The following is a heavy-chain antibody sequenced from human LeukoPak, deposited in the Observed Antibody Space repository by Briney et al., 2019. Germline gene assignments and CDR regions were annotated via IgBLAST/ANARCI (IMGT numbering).Heavy chain of an antibody. J-gene: IGHJ3*02. CDR1: GFTFSTYW. Sequence: GGSLRLSCAASGFTFSTYWMSWVRQAPGKGLEWVAVISYDGSNKYYADSVKGRFTISRDNSKNTLYLQMNSLRAEDTAVYYCARQNDAFDIWGQGTMVTVSS. CDR2: ISYDGSNK. CDR3: ARQNDAFDI. V-gene: IGHV3-30-3*01.